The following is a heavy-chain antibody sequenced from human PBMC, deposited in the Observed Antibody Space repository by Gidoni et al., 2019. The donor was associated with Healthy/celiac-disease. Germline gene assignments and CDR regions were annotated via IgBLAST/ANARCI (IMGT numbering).Heavy chain of an antibody. Sequence: QVTLNESGPLLVKPTETLTLTCTVSGSSLSNARMGVSWIRQPPGKALEWLAHIFSNDEESYSTSLKSRLTISKDTSKSQVVLTMTNMDPVDTGTYYCARSRSYGMDVWGQGTTVTVSS. CDR1: GSSLSNARMG. J-gene: IGHJ6*02. V-gene: IGHV2-26*01. CDR2: IFSNDEE. CDR3: ARSRSYGMDV.